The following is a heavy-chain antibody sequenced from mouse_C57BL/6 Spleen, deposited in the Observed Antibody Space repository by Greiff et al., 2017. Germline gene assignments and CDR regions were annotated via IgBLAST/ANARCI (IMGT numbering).Heavy chain of an antibody. D-gene: IGHD1-1*01. CDR1: GYTFTSYW. Sequence: QVQLKQPGAELVRPGTSVKLSCKASGYTFTSYWMHWVKQRPGQGLEWIGVIDPSDSYTNYNQKFKGKATLTVDTSSSTAYMQLSSLTSEDSAVYYCARGRYYYGSSYDWYFDVWGTGTTVTVSS. CDR2: IDPSDSYT. V-gene: IGHV1-59*01. CDR3: ARGRYYYGSSYDWYFDV. J-gene: IGHJ1*03.